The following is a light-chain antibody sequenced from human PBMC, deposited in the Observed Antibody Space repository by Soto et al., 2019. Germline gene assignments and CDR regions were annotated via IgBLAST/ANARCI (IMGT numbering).Light chain of an antibody. CDR1: SSDVGNYDD. CDR3: AAYTRRSTLVV. Sequence: QSVLTQPASVTGSPGQSVTISCTGTSSDVGNYDDVSWYQQHPGKAPQLIIYEGTNRPSGVSNRFSGSKSGNTASLTISGLQAEDEDDYYCAAYTRRSTLVVFSGGTQLTVL. V-gene: IGLV2-14*01. CDR2: EGT. J-gene: IGLJ2*01.